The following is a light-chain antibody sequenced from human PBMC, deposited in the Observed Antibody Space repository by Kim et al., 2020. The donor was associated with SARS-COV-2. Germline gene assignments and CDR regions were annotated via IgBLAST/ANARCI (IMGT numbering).Light chain of an antibody. CDR1: KLRDRY. V-gene: IGLV3-1*01. Sequence: VSPGQTARLPCSGDKLRDRYTSWYQQKPGQSPVLVIYDDTKRPSGIPERFSGSNSGNTATLTISGTQAMDEADYYCQAWDSSTFYVFGTGTKVTVL. J-gene: IGLJ1*01. CDR3: QAWDSSTFYV. CDR2: DDT.